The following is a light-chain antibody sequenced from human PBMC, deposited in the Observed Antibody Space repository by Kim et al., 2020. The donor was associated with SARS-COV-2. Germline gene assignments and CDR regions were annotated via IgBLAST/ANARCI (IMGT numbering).Light chain of an antibody. Sequence: PGKTDRVTCGGNSIGGKGVRWYQEKPGQAPVLVISYDSDRPSGIPERFSGSNSGNTATLTISRVEAGDEADYYCQVWDSSSDHRVVFGGGTKLTVL. CDR1: SIGGKG. CDR3: QVWDSSSDHRVV. CDR2: YDS. J-gene: IGLJ2*01. V-gene: IGLV3-21*04.